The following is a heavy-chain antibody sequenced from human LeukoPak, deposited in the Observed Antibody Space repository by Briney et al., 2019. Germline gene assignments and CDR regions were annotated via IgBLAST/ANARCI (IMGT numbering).Heavy chain of an antibody. Sequence: SETLSLTCTVSGYSISSGYYWGWTRQPPGKGLEWIGSIYHSGSTYYNPSLKSRATISVDTSKNQFSLKLSSVTAADTAVYYCARVRPSYYYYMDVWGKGTTVTVSS. CDR1: GYSISSGYY. V-gene: IGHV4-38-2*02. J-gene: IGHJ6*03. CDR3: ARVRPSYYYYMDV. CDR2: IYHSGST.